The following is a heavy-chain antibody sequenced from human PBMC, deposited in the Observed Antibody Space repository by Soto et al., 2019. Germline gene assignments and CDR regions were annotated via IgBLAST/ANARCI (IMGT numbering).Heavy chain of an antibody. D-gene: IGHD1-7*01. CDR3: AKEGEAGTTPYYYYYMDV. V-gene: IGHV3-9*01. CDR2: ISWNSGSI. CDR1: GFTFDDYA. Sequence: EVQLVESGGGLVQPGRSLRLSCAASGFTFDDYAMHWVRQAPGKGLEWVSGISWNSGSIGYADSVKGRFTISRDNAKNYLYLQMNSLRAEDTALYYCAKEGEAGTTPYYYYYMDVWGKGTTVTVSS. J-gene: IGHJ6*03.